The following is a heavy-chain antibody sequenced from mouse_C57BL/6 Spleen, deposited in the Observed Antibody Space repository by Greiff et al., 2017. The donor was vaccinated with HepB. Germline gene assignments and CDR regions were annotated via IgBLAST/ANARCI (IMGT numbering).Heavy chain of an antibody. J-gene: IGHJ4*01. D-gene: IGHD1-1*01. Sequence: EVQRVESEGGLVQPGSSMKLSCTASGFTFSDYYMAWVRQVPEKGLEWVANINYDGSSTYYLDSLKSRFIISRDNAKNILYLQMSSLKSEDTATYYCARDGYGSSPYYYAMDYWGQGTSVTVSS. V-gene: IGHV5-16*01. CDR2: INYDGSST. CDR1: GFTFSDYY. CDR3: ARDGYGSSPYYYAMDY.